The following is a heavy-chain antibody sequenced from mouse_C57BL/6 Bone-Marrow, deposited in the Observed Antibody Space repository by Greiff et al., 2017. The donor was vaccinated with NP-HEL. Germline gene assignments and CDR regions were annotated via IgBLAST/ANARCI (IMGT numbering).Heavy chain of an antibody. V-gene: IGHV5-2*01. CDR2: INSDGGST. Sequence: EVHLVESGGGLVQPGESLKLSCESNEYEFPSHDMSWVRKTPEKRLELVAAINSDGGSTYYPDTMERRFIISRDNTKKTLYLQMSSLRSEDTALYYCARIYYYGSSSAWFAYWGQGTLVTVSA. CDR1: EYEFPSHD. D-gene: IGHD1-1*01. CDR3: ARIYYYGSSSAWFAY. J-gene: IGHJ3*01.